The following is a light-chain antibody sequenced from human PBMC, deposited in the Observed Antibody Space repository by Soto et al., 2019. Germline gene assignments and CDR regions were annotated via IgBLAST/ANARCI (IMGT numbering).Light chain of an antibody. J-gene: IGKJ2*01. CDR2: GAS. V-gene: IGKV3-15*01. Sequence: EIVMTQSPATLSVSPGERATLSCRASQSVSTNLAWYQQKPGQAPRLLIYGASTRATGIPARFSGSGSGIEFTLTISSLQSEDFAVYYCQQYDNWPPYTFGQGTKLGIK. CDR3: QQYDNWPPYT. CDR1: QSVSTN.